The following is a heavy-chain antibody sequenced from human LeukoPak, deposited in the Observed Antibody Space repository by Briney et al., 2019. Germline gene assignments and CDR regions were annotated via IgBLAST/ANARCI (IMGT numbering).Heavy chain of an antibody. D-gene: IGHD2-15*01. CDR1: GFTFSSYA. CDR2: LSGSGGST. Sequence: GGSLRLSCAASGFTFSSYAMSWVRQAPGKGLEWVSALSGSGGSTYYADSVKGRFTISRDNSKNTLYLQMNSLRAEDTAVYYCAKDPGYCSGGSCYWFDPWGQGTLVTVSS. CDR3: AKDPGYCSGGSCYWFDP. V-gene: IGHV3-23*01. J-gene: IGHJ5*02.